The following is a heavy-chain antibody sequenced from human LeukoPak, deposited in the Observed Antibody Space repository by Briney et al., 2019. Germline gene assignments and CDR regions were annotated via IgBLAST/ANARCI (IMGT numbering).Heavy chain of an antibody. Sequence: PGGSLRLSCTAYGFTFSDYWMSWVRQAPGKGLEWVANIKQDDSEKYYVDSVKGRFTISRDNAKNSLHLQMNSLRAEDAAVYYCASLYYYDSRSDAFDIWGQGTMVTVSS. D-gene: IGHD3-22*01. CDR2: IKQDDSEK. J-gene: IGHJ3*02. CDR3: ASLYYYDSRSDAFDI. V-gene: IGHV3-7*01. CDR1: GFTFSDYW.